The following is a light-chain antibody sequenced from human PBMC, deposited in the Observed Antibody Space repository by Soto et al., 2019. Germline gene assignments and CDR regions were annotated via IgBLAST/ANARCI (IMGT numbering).Light chain of an antibody. CDR3: SSYAGSNNFV. CDR1: SSDVGGYNY. Sequence: LSHSPSASGSPGESVAIACTGTSSDVGGYNYVSWYQQHPGKAPKLMIYEVSKRPSGVPDRFSGSKSGNTASLTVSGLQAEDEADYYCSSYAGSNNFVFGTGTKVTVL. J-gene: IGLJ1*01. V-gene: IGLV2-8*01. CDR2: EVS.